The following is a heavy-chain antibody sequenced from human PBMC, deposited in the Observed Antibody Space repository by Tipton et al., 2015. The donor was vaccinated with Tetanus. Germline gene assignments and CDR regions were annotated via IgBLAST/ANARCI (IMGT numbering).Heavy chain of an antibody. CDR2: ISSSSSYI. Sequence: SLRLSCAASGFTFSSYWMNWVRQAPGKGLEWVSSISSSSSYIYYADSVKGRFTISRDNAKNSLYLQMNSLRAEDTAVYYCARDLAAAGTTANPHYYYGMDVWGQGTTVTVSS. CDR1: GFTFSSYW. D-gene: IGHD6-13*01. V-gene: IGHV3-21*01. J-gene: IGHJ6*02. CDR3: ARDLAAAGTTANPHYYYGMDV.